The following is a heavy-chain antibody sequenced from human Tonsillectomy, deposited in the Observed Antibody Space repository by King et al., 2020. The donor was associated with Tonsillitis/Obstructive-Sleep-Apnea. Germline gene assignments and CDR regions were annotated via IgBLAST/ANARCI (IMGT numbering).Heavy chain of an antibody. D-gene: IGHD3-3*01. V-gene: IGHV3-53*01. CDR1: GSTVSRNN. Sequence: VQLVESGGGLIQPGGSLRLSCAASGSTVSRNNMSWVRQAPGKGLEWVSVIYSGDSTYYADSVKGRFTISRDNSKNTLSLQMNSLRAEDTAVYYCARVGVVDYYYGMDVWGQGTTVTVSS. CDR2: IYSGDST. CDR3: ARVGVVDYYYGMDV. J-gene: IGHJ6*02.